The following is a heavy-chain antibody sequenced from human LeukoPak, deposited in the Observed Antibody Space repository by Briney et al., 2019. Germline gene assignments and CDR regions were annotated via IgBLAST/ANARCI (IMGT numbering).Heavy chain of an antibody. V-gene: IGHV4-39*07. Sequence: PSETLSLTCTVSGGSISSSSYYWGWIRQPPGKGLEWIGSIYYSGSTYYNPSLKSRVTISVDTSKNQFSLKLSSVTAADTAVYYCARANYDYVWGSYRPFDYWGQGTLVTVSS. CDR3: ARANYDYVWGSYRPFDY. J-gene: IGHJ4*02. CDR2: IYYSGST. D-gene: IGHD3-16*02. CDR1: GGSISSSSYY.